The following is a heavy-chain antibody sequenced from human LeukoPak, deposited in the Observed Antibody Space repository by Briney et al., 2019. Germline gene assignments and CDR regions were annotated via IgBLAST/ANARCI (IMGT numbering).Heavy chain of an antibody. CDR1: GFTFSSYA. J-gene: IGHJ6*03. D-gene: IGHD2/OR15-2a*01. V-gene: IGHV3-7*01. Sequence: GGSLRLSCAASGFTFSSYAMSWVRQAPGKGLEWVANIKQDGSEKYYVDSVKGRFTISRDNAKNSLYLQMNSLRAEDTAVYYCARGDFYFYYYYYYMDVWGKGTTVTVSS. CDR3: ARGDFYFYYYYYYMDV. CDR2: IKQDGSEK.